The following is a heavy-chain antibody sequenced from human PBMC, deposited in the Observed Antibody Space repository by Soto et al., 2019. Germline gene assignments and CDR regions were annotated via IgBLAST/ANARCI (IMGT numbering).Heavy chain of an antibody. J-gene: IGHJ4*02. Sequence: SETLSLTRTVSGGSISSSSYYWGWIRQPPGKGLEWIGSIYYSGSTYYNPSLKSRVTISVDTSKNQFSLKLSSVTAADTAVYYCARHWSTAYSGSYYPYFDYWGQGTLVTVSS. V-gene: IGHV4-39*01. D-gene: IGHD1-26*01. CDR3: ARHWSTAYSGSYYPYFDY. CDR1: GGSISSSSYY. CDR2: IYYSGST.